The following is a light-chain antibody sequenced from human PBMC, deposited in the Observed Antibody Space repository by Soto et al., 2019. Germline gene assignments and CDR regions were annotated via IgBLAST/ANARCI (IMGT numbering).Light chain of an antibody. CDR2: EGS. J-gene: IGLJ1*01. V-gene: IGLV2-23*03. Sequence: QSALTQPASVSGSPGQSITISCTGTSSDVGSYNLVSWYQQHPGKAPKLMIYEGSKRPSGVSNRFSGSKSGNTASLTISGLQAEDEADYYCCSYAGSSTFLYVFGTGTKLTFL. CDR3: CSYAGSSTFLYV. CDR1: SSDVGSYNL.